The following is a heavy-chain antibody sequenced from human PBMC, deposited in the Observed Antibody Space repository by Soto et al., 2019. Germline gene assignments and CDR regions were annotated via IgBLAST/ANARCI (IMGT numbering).Heavy chain of an antibody. CDR2: IYWDDDK. CDR1: GFSLSTSGVG. Sequence: QITLKESGPTLVKPTQTLTLTCTFSGFSLSTSGVGVGWIRQPPGKALEWLALIYWDDDKRYSPSLKSRLTITKDTSKNQVVLTMTNMDPVDTATYYCAHKFDGYYDSSGYYPIFDYWGQGTLVTVSS. J-gene: IGHJ4*02. D-gene: IGHD3-22*01. CDR3: AHKFDGYYDSSGYYPIFDY. V-gene: IGHV2-5*02.